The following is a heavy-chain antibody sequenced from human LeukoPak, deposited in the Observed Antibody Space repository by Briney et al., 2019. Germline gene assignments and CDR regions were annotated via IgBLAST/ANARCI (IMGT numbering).Heavy chain of an antibody. D-gene: IGHD5-18*01. J-gene: IGHJ4*02. CDR1: GYTFTGYY. V-gene: IGHV1-2*02. Sequence: ASVKVSCKASGYTFTGYYVHWLRQAPGQGLEWMGWINPNSGGTDYAQKFQGRVTMTRDTSITTAYMELSRLRSDDTAVYYCARGAGEGYTYGRYYFDYWGQGTLVTVSS. CDR3: ARGAGEGYTYGRYYFDY. CDR2: INPNSGGT.